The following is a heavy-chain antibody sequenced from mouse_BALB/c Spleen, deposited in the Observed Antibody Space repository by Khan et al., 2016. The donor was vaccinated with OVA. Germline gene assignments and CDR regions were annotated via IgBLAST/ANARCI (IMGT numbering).Heavy chain of an antibody. CDR1: GFTFNTYA. CDR3: VREGKDGAWFAY. CDR2: IRSKSNNYAT. V-gene: IGHV10-3*03. J-gene: IGHJ3*01. Sequence: EVELVESGGGLVQPKGSLKLSCAASGFTFNTYAMHWVCQAPGKGLEWVARIRSKSNNYATYYADSVKDRFTISRDDSQSMLYLQMNTLKTEDTAIYYCVREGKDGAWFAYWGQGTLVTVSA.